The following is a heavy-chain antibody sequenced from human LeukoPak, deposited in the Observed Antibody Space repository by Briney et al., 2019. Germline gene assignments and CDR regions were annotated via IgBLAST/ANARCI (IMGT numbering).Heavy chain of an antibody. CDR2: IYYCGST. Sequence: SETLSLTCTVSGGSISSYYWSWIRQPPGKGLEWVGYIYYCGSTNYNPSLKSRVTISVDKSKNQFSLKLSSVTAADTAVYYCARPIDSSSYGGIGYWGQGPLVTVSS. CDR3: ARPIDSSSYGGIGY. V-gene: IGHV4-59*08. CDR1: GGSISSYY. D-gene: IGHD6-6*01. J-gene: IGHJ4*02.